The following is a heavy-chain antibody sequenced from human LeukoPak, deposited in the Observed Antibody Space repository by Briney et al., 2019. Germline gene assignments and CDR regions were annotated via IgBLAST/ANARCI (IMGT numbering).Heavy chain of an antibody. CDR3: ARDRCSSTSCYLAYYYYGMDV. Sequence: SQTLSLTCTVSGVSISSGSYYWRWIRQPAGKGLEWIGRIYTSGSTNYNPSLKSRVTISVDTSKNQFSLKLSSVTAADTAVYYCARDRCSSTSCYLAYYYYGMDVWGQGTTVTVSS. J-gene: IGHJ6*02. CDR1: GVSISSGSYY. V-gene: IGHV4-61*02. CDR2: IYTSGST. D-gene: IGHD2-2*01.